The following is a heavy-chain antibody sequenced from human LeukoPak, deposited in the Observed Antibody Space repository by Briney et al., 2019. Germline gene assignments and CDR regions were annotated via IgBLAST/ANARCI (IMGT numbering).Heavy chain of an antibody. CDR1: GFTLSNYG. CDR3: AKRGVVIRVILVGFHKEANYFDS. V-gene: IGHV3-23*01. Sequence: GGSLRLSCAVSGFTLSNYGMSWVRQAPGKGLEWVAGTSDSGGRTNYADSVKGRFTISRDNPKNTLYLQMNSLRAEDTAVYFCAKRGVVIRVILVGFHKEANYFDSWGQGALLTVSS. J-gene: IGHJ4*02. CDR2: TSDSGGRT. D-gene: IGHD3-22*01.